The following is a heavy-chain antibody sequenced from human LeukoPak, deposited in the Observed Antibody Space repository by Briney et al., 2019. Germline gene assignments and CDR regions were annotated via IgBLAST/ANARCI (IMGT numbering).Heavy chain of an antibody. Sequence: GGSLRLSCAASGFTFDDYAMHWVRQAPGKGLEWVSGISWNSGSIGYADSVKGRFTISRDNAKNSLYLQMNSLRAEDTAVYYCARTSMATSYYYYYMDVWGKGTTVTISS. CDR2: ISWNSGSI. V-gene: IGHV3-9*01. D-gene: IGHD5-18*01. CDR3: ARTSMATSYYYYYMDV. CDR1: GFTFDDYA. J-gene: IGHJ6*03.